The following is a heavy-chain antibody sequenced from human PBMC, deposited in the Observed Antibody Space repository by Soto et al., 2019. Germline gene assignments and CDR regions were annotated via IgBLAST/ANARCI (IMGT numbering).Heavy chain of an antibody. CDR3: ASTQYCSGGSCYQYYYYGMDV. Sequence: GGSLRLSCAASGFTFSSYEMNWVRQAPGKGLEWVSYISSSGSTIYYADSVKGRFTISRDNAKNSLYLQMNSLRAEDTAVYYCASTQYCSGGSCYQYYYYGMDVWGQGTTVTVSS. J-gene: IGHJ6*02. CDR2: ISSSGSTI. V-gene: IGHV3-48*03. CDR1: GFTFSSYE. D-gene: IGHD2-15*01.